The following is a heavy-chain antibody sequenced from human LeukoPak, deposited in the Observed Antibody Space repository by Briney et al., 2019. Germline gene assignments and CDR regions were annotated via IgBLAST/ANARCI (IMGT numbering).Heavy chain of an antibody. CDR1: GGSISSGIYY. CDR2: IYTGGTY. D-gene: IGHD3-3*01. V-gene: IGHV4-61*02. Sequence: SETLSLTCTVSGGSISSGIYYWSWIRQPAGKGLEWIGRIYTGGTYNYNPHLKSRVTISVDTSKHQFSLKLSSVTAADTAVYYCARTELRPVGGIYYCYMDVWGKETTVTVSS. CDR3: ARTELRPVGGIYYCYMDV. J-gene: IGHJ6*03.